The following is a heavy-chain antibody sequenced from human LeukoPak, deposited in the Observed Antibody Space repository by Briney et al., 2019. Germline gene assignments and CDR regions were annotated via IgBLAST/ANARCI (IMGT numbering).Heavy chain of an antibody. V-gene: IGHV3-21*04. CDR2: ISYTGTYI. Sequence: GESLRLSCAASAFSLNAYNMNWVRQAPGKGLEWVSSISYTGTYIYYADSVKGRFTISRDNAQNSLYLQMNSLRAEDTAIYYCVRDRGTYRPIDYWGQGTLVTVSS. D-gene: IGHD1-26*01. J-gene: IGHJ4*02. CDR3: VRDRGTYRPIDY. CDR1: AFSLNAYN.